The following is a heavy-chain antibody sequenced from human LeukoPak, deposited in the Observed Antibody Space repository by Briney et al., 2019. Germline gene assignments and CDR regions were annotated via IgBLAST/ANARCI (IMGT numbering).Heavy chain of an antibody. J-gene: IGHJ3*02. D-gene: IGHD4-23*01. CDR3: ARGLYGDNDAFDI. CDR2: IYYSGST. V-gene: IGHV4-38-2*02. CDR1: GYSISSGYY. Sequence: SETLSLTCTVSGYSISSGYYWGWIRQPPGKGLEWIGSIYYSGSTYYNPSLKSRVTISVDTSKNQFSLKLSSVTAADTAVYYCARGLYGDNDAFDIWGQGTMVTVSS.